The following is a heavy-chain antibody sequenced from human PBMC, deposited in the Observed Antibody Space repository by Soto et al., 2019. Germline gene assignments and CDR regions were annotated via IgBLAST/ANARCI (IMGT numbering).Heavy chain of an antibody. D-gene: IGHD5-12*01. CDR1: GFTFSSYA. CDR3: ARDYYRFNSGYGFSMDV. Sequence: QVQLVESGGRVVQPGRSLRLSCAASGFTFSSYAMHWVRQAPGKGLEWVAVISYDGSNKYYADSVKGRFTISRDNSKNTLYLQMNSLRAEDTAVYYCARDYYRFNSGYGFSMDVWGQGTTVTVSS. V-gene: IGHV3-30-3*01. CDR2: ISYDGSNK. J-gene: IGHJ6*02.